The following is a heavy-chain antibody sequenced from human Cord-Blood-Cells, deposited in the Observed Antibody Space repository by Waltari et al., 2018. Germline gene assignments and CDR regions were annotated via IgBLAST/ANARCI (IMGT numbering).Heavy chain of an antibody. CDR2: IYWNDDK. D-gene: IGHD5-12*01. J-gene: IGHJ4*02. CDR1: GFSLSTSGVG. V-gene: IGHV2-5*01. CDR3: AHSLSGYDSCDY. Sequence: QITLKESGPTLVKPTQTLTLTCTFAGFSLSTSGVGVGWIRQPPGKALEWLALIYWNDDKRYSPSLKSRLTITKDTSKNQVVLTMTNMDPVDTATYYCAHSLSGYDSCDYWGQGTLVTVSS.